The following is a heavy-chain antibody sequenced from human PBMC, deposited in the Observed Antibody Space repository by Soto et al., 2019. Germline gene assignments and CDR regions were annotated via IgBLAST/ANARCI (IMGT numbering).Heavy chain of an antibody. CDR1: GGSITSGDYY. Sequence: QVQLQESGPGLVKPSQTLSLTCTVSGGSITSGDYYWSWIRQPPGKGLEWIGFFYYSGSTYYNPSLQSRVTISVDTSKNQFSLKLSSVTAADTAVYYCARDQGYSYGSSDYWGQGMLVTVAS. V-gene: IGHV4-30-4*01. D-gene: IGHD5-18*01. J-gene: IGHJ4*02. CDR3: ARDQGYSYGSSDY. CDR2: FYYSGST.